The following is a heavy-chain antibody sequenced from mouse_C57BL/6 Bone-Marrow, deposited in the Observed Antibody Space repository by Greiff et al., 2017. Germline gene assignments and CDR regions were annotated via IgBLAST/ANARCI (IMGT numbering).Heavy chain of an antibody. Sequence: QVQLQQSGAELVRPGSSVKLSCKASGYTFTSYWMDWVKQRPGQGLEWIGNIYPSDSETHYNQKFKDKATLTVDKSSSTAYMQLSSLTSEDSAVYYCARSGQLRLPFAYWGQGTLVTVSA. CDR3: ARSGQLRLPFAY. D-gene: IGHD3-2*02. V-gene: IGHV1-61*01. CDR2: IYPSDSET. J-gene: IGHJ3*01. CDR1: GYTFTSYW.